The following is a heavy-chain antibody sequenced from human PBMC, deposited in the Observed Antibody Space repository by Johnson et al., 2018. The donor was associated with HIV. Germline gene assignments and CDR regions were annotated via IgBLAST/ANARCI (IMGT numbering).Heavy chain of an antibody. CDR3: ATSTASDAFDI. D-gene: IGHD1-1*01. Sequence: VQLVESGGGVVQPGRSLRLSCAASGFTFSNYGMHWVRQAPGKGLEWVAFIWYDGTNKYYADSVKGRFTISRDNSKNTLDLQMNSLIVEDAAVYYCATSTASDAFDIWGQGTIVTVSS. CDR2: IWYDGTNK. V-gene: IGHV3-33*01. CDR1: GFTFSNYG. J-gene: IGHJ3*02.